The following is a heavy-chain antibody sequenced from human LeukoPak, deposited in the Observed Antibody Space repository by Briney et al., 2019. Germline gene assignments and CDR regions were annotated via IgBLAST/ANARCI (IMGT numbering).Heavy chain of an antibody. D-gene: IGHD3-16*01. J-gene: IGHJ3*02. CDR3: ARQKGAWAFDI. CDR1: GYSFTSYG. Sequence: ASVKVSCKASGYSFTSYGISWVRQAPGQGLEWMGWISAYNGNTNYAQKVQGRVTMTTDTSTSTAYMQLRSLRSDDKAVYYCARQKGAWAFDIWGQGTMVTVSS. CDR2: ISAYNGNT. V-gene: IGHV1-18*01.